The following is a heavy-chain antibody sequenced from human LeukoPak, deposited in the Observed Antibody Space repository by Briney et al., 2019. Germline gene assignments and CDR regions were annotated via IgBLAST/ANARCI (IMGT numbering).Heavy chain of an antibody. Sequence: SETLSLTCTVSGGSISGDYWSWIRQPAGTGLGWIGRIYTSGSTIYNPALKSRVTRSVDTSKNQSSLRLNSVSAADTAVYYCARVGYGGYGVLDYRGQGTLVTISS. CDR1: GGSISGDY. V-gene: IGHV4-4*07. D-gene: IGHD5-12*01. J-gene: IGHJ4*02. CDR3: ARVGYGGYGVLDY. CDR2: IYTSGST.